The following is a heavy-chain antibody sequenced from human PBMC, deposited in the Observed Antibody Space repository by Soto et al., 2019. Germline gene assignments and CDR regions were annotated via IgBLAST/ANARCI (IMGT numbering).Heavy chain of an antibody. Sequence: QVQLVESGGGVVQPGRSLRLSCAASGFTFSSYGMHWVRQAPGKGLEWVAVIWYDGSNKYYADSVKGRFTISRDNSKNTLYLQMNSLRAEDTAVYYCARGEPWFGGNYYGMDVWGQGTTVTVSS. V-gene: IGHV3-33*01. CDR3: ARGEPWFGGNYYGMDV. D-gene: IGHD3-10*01. CDR2: IWYDGSNK. CDR1: GFTFSSYG. J-gene: IGHJ6*02.